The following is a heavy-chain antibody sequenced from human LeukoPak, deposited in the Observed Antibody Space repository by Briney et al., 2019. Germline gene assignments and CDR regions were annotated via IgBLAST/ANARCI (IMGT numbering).Heavy chain of an antibody. V-gene: IGHV3-23*01. CDR2: ISGSGAST. D-gene: IGHD3-22*01. Sequence: PGGSLRLSCAASGFTFSSYAMSWVRQAPGKGLEWVSVISGSGASTYYADSVKGRFTISRDNSKNTLYLQMNSLRAEDTAVYYCAKDLCITMIVKGPLPPCPQDYWGQGTLVTVSS. J-gene: IGHJ4*02. CDR1: GFTFSSYA. CDR3: AKDLCITMIVKGPLPPCPQDY.